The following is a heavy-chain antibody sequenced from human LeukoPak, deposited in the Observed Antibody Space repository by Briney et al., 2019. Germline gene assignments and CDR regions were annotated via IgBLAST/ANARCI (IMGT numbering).Heavy chain of an antibody. Sequence: GGSLRLSCAGSGFTFSSYGMHWVRQAPGKGLEGVAFIRYDGSNKYHADSVKGRFTISRDNSKNTLDLQMNSLRAEDTAVYYCAKEKAAPHDYWGQGTLVTVSS. CDR1: GFTFSSYG. D-gene: IGHD6-13*01. CDR3: AKEKAAPHDY. J-gene: IGHJ4*02. CDR2: IRYDGSNK. V-gene: IGHV3-30*02.